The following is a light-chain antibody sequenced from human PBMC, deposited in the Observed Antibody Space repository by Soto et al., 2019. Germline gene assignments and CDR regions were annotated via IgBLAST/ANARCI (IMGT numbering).Light chain of an antibody. Sequence: QSVLTQPPSASATPGQRVTISCSGSSSNIGGHAVNWYQQLPGSAPKLLIYSDNQRPSGVPDRFSGSKSGASASLAISGLRSDDEADYYCAAWDDNLTGWVFGGGTKLTVL. J-gene: IGLJ3*02. V-gene: IGLV1-44*01. CDR3: AAWDDNLTGWV. CDR2: SDN. CDR1: SSNIGGHA.